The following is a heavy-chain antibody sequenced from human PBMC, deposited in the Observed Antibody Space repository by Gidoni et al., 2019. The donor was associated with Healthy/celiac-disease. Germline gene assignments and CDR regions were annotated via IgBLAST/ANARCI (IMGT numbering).Heavy chain of an antibody. CDR2: TYYSSKWYN. J-gene: IGHJ5*02. CDR1: GDSVSRNSAA. Sequence: QVQLQQLGPGLVKHEKTHSITCAISGDSVSRNSAAWNWIRQSPSRGLEWLGSTYYSSKWYNDYAVSVKSRITITPYTSKTQFSLQLNSVTSEDTAVYYLARDQFWFDPWGQGTLVTVSS. V-gene: IGHV6-1*01. CDR3: ARDQFWFDP.